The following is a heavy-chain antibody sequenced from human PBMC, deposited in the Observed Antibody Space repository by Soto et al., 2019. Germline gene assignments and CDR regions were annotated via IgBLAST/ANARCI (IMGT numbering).Heavy chain of an antibody. Sequence: GGSLRLSCAASGFTFSGSAMHWVRQASGKGLEWVGRIRSKANSYATAYAASVKGRFTISRDDSKNTAYLQMNSLKTEDTAVYYCTMAPGAAGNGNWFDPWGQGT. CDR3: TMAPGAAGNGNWFDP. CDR1: GFTFSGSA. D-gene: IGHD6-13*01. J-gene: IGHJ5*02. V-gene: IGHV3-73*01. CDR2: IRSKANSYAT.